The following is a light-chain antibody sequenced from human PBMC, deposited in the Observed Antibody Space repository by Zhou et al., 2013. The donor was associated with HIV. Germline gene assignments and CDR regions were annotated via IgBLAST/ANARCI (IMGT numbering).Light chain of an antibody. J-gene: IGKJ1*01. CDR2: AAS. CDR1: QSIRTY. V-gene: IGKV1-39*01. CDR3: QQSFSSPPGSWT. Sequence: DIQMTQSPSSLAASVGDTVTITCRASQSIRTYLNWYQQKPGKAPKLLIYAASSLQSGVPSRFSGSGSATDFTLTISSLQPEDFATYFCQQSFSSPPGSWTFGQGTKVEIK.